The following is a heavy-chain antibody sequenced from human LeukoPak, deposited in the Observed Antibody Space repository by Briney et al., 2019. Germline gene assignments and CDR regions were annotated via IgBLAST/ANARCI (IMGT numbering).Heavy chain of an antibody. CDR1: GGSISSGSYY. V-gene: IGHV4-61*02. J-gene: IGHJ4*02. CDR3: ARSRASIDYYGSGSTSWVIDY. CDR2: INTSGII. D-gene: IGHD3-10*01. Sequence: SQTLSLXCTVSGGSISSGSYYWSWIRQPAGKGQEWIGRINTSGIINYNPSLKSRVTISVDTSKNQFSLKLSSVTAADTAVYYCARSRASIDYYGSGSTSWVIDYWGQGTLVTVSS.